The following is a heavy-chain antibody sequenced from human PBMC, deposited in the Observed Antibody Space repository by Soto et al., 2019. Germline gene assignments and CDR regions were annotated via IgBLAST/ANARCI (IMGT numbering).Heavy chain of an antibody. V-gene: IGHV1-69*12. J-gene: IGHJ4*02. Sequence: QVQLVQSGAEVKKPGSSVKVSCKASGGTFSSYAISWVRQAPGQGLEWMGGIIPIFGTANYAQKFQGRVTITADESTSTAYMELSSLRSEDTAVYYCAPLPNGYCSGGSCYGEGHFDYWGQGTLVTVSS. CDR3: APLPNGYCSGGSCYGEGHFDY. CDR1: GGTFSSYA. CDR2: IIPIFGTA. D-gene: IGHD2-15*01.